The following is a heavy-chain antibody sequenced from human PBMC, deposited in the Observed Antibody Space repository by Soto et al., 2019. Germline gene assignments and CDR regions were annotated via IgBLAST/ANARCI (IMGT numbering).Heavy chain of an antibody. Sequence: PSATLSLTCTVSGCSLGSYYGSWLRPTPGKGLEWIGYVFYTGRANYNASLKSRVSISLDTSNYQFSLYLEMNSLRAEDTAVYYCACDRYYYASDLWGQGTPVTVSS. D-gene: IGHD3-10*01. CDR3: ACDRYYYASDL. CDR2: VFYTGRA. V-gene: IGHV4-59*12. CDR1: GCSLGSYY. J-gene: IGHJ4*02.